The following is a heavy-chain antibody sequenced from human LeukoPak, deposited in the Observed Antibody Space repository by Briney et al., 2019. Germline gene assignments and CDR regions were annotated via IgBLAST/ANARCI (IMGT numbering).Heavy chain of an antibody. CDR1: GFTFSSYS. CDR3: ARVHYYDSSGYYA. CDR2: ISSSRSYI. V-gene: IGHV3-21*01. D-gene: IGHD3-22*01. J-gene: IGHJ5*02. Sequence: GGSLRLSCAPSGFTFSSYSMNWVRQAPGKGLEWVSYISSSRSYIYYADSVKGRFTISRDNAKNSLYLQMNSLRAEDTAVYYCARVHYYDSSGYYAWGQGTLVTVSS.